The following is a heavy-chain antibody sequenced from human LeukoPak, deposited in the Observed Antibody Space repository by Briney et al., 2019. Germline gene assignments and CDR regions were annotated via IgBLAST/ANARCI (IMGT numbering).Heavy chain of an antibody. V-gene: IGHV3-23*01. Sequence: GGSLRLSCAASGFTYSSYAMSWVRQVPGKGLEWVSAISGSGGSTYYADSVKGRFTISRDNSKNTLYLQMNSLRAEDTAVYYCAKDPMTISEIWYWGQGTLVTVSS. D-gene: IGHD3-3*01. CDR2: ISGSGGST. CDR3: AKDPMTISEIWY. CDR1: GFTYSSYA. J-gene: IGHJ4*02.